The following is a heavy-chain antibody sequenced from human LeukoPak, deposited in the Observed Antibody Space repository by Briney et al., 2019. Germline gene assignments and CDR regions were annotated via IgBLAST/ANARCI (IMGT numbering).Heavy chain of an antibody. J-gene: IGHJ3*02. CDR2: ISNSGTP. CDR3: ARDVVVTSSPDAFDI. CDR1: GDSVTSGGYL. Sequence: PSETLSLTCTVSGDSVTSGGYLWTWIRHHPGKGLEWIGYISNSGTPSYNPSLKSRLSISVDTSNNQFSLRLSSVTAADTAVYYCARDVVVTSSPDAFDIWGQGTMVTVSS. V-gene: IGHV4-31*03. D-gene: IGHD2-21*02.